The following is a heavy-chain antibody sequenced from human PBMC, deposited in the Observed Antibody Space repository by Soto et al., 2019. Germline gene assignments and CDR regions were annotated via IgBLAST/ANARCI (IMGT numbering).Heavy chain of an antibody. D-gene: IGHD6-13*01. Sequence: QVQLVQSGAEVKKPGASVKVSCKASGYTFTSYDINWVRQATGQGLEWMGWMNPNSGNTGYAQKFQGRVTMTRNTYLSTAYMELSSLRSEDTAVYYCAIRVWGQQLVNFDPWGQGTLVTVSS. J-gene: IGHJ5*02. CDR1: GYTFTSYD. CDR3: AIRVWGQQLVNFDP. CDR2: MNPNSGNT. V-gene: IGHV1-8*01.